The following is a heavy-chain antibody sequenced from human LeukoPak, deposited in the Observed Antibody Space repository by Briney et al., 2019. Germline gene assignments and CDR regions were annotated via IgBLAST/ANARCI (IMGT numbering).Heavy chain of an antibody. CDR3: ARMYSSGWFDP. CDR1: GGSISSSRYY. D-gene: IGHD3-22*01. V-gene: IGHV4-39*07. Sequence: LETLSLTCTVSGGSISSSRYYWGWIRQPPGKGLEWIGSIYHSGSTYYNPSLKSRVTISVDTSKNQFSLKLSSVTAADTAVYYCARMYSSGWFDPWGQGTLVTVSS. CDR2: IYHSGST. J-gene: IGHJ5*02.